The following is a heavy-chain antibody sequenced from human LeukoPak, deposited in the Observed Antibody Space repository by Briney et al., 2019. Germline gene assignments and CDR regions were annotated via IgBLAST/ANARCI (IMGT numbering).Heavy chain of an antibody. CDR2: IYYSGST. J-gene: IGHJ4*02. CDR3: ARSRNYGDYGD. D-gene: IGHD4-17*01. Sequence: SETLSLTCTASGGSISSYYWSWIRQPPGKGLEWIGYIYYSGSTNYNPSLKSRVTISVDTSKNQFSLKLSSVTAADTAVYYCARSRNYGDYGDWGQGTLVTVSS. V-gene: IGHV4-59*08. CDR1: GGSISSYY.